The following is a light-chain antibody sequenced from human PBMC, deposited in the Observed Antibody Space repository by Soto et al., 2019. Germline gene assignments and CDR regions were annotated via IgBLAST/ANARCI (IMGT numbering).Light chain of an antibody. J-gene: IGKJ1*01. V-gene: IGKV3-11*01. CDR1: QSVGTF. CDR2: DAS. Sequence: EIVLTQSPDTLSLSRGERATLSCRASQSVGTFFAWYQQKPGQAPRLLIYDASNRATGIPARFSGSGSGTDFTLTISSLEPEDFAVYYCQQCYNWPQWTFGQGTKVDIK. CDR3: QQCYNWPQWT.